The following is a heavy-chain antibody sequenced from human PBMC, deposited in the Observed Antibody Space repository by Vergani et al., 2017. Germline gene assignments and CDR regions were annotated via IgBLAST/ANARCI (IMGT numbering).Heavy chain of an antibody. D-gene: IGHD3-3*01. Sequence: EVQLEESGGGLVLPGRSLRLSCVASGFTSAGYAMHWVRQAPGKGLEWVSGISWNSNSIGYADSVKGRFTISRDNAKNSLYLQMNSLSAEDTAVYYCARDGDFWSAYFSSTNWFDPWGQGTLVTVSS. CDR3: ARDGDFWSAYFSSTNWFDP. J-gene: IGHJ5*02. V-gene: IGHV3-9*02. CDR1: GFTSAGYA. CDR2: ISWNSNSI.